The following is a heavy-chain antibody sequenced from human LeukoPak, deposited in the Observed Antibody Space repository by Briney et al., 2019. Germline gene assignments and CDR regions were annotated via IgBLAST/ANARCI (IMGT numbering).Heavy chain of an antibody. J-gene: IGHJ3*02. CDR2: IYYSGST. CDR3: ARDPMAVAATLDAFDI. V-gene: IGHV4-61*01. CDR1: GGSVSSGSYY. Sequence: SETLSLTCTVSGGSVSSGSYYWSWLRQPPGTGLEWIGYIYYSGSTNYNPSLKSRVTISVDTSKNQFSLKLSSVTAADTAVYYCARDPMAVAATLDAFDIWGQGTMVTVSS. D-gene: IGHD2-15*01.